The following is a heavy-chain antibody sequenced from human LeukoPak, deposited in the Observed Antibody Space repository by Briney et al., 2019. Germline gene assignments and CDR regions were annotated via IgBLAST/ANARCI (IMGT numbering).Heavy chain of an antibody. CDR2: IDGSNYI. CDR3: ARDEGLPAEFFQL. V-gene: IGHV3-21*01. J-gene: IGHJ1*01. CDR1: GFAFSLYN. Sequence: GGSLRLSCAASGFAFSLYNMNWVRQAPGKGLEWVSCIDGSNYIYYADSVKGRFTVSRDNAKNLLYLQLNRLRAEDTAVYYCARDEGLPAEFFQLWGQGTLVTVSS. D-gene: IGHD3/OR15-3a*01.